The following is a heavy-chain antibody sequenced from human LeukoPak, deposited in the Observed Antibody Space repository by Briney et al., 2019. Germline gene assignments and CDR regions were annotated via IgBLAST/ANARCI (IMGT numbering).Heavy chain of an antibody. CDR3: ARDHWKYDSSGSYYYYYGMDV. V-gene: IGHV1-18*01. Sequence: ASVKVSCKASGYTFTSYGISWVRQAPGQGLEWMGWISAYNGNTNYAQKLQGRVTMTTDTSTSTAYMELRSLRSDDTAVYYCARDHWKYDSSGSYYYYYGMDVWGQGTTVTVSS. J-gene: IGHJ6*02. D-gene: IGHD3-22*01. CDR1: GYTFTSYG. CDR2: ISAYNGNT.